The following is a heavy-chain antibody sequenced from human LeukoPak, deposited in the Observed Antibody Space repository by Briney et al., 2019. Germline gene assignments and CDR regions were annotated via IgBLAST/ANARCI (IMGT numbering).Heavy chain of an antibody. CDR3: ARAVAYGIDTGYFDY. D-gene: IGHD2-8*02. CDR1: DYSISSAYY. J-gene: IGHJ4*02. Sequence: PSETLSLTCTVSDYSISSAYYWGWIRQPPGKGLEWIGSIYHSGSTYYNPSLKSRVTISVDTSKNQFSLNLNSVTAADTAVYYCARAVAYGIDTGYFDYWGQGTLVTVSS. V-gene: IGHV4-38-2*02. CDR2: IYHSGST.